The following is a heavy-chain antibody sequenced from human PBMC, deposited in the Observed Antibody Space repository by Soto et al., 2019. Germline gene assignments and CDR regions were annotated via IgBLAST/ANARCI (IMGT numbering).Heavy chain of an antibody. CDR2: IYTGGST. V-gene: IGHV3-53*01. D-gene: IGHD4-17*01. J-gene: IGHJ5*02. Sequence: EVQLVESGGGLIQPGGSLRLSCAASGFTVSRDYMSWVRQAPGKGLEWVSVIYTGGSTYDADSVKGRFTFSRDNSKNTLYLQMNSLRAEDTAVYYCARAYGGNPALFDPWGKGTLVTVSS. CDR1: GFTVSRDY. CDR3: ARAYGGNPALFDP.